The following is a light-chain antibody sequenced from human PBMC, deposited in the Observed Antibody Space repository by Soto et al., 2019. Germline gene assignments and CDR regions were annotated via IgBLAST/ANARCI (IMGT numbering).Light chain of an antibody. J-gene: IGKJ3*01. Sequence: AIRMTQSPSSFSASTGDRVTITCRASQGISSYLAWYQQKPGKAPKLLIYAASTLQSGVPSRFSGSGSGTDXTLTIXCXXXXXXXTYYXXQYYSYPFTFGPGTKVDIK. CDR2: AAS. V-gene: IGKV1-8*01. CDR1: QGISSY. CDR3: XQYYSYPFT.